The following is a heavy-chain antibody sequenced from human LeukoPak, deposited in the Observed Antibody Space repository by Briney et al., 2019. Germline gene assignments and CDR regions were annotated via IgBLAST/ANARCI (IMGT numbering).Heavy chain of an antibody. J-gene: IGHJ3*02. D-gene: IGHD3-22*01. CDR1: GGTFSSYA. CDR3: ARVRLIDTYYYDSSSYYSAFDI. Sequence: SVKVSCKASGGTFSSYAISWVRQAPGQGLEWMGRIIPILGIANYAQKFQGRVTITADKSTSTAYMELSSLRSEDTAVYYCARVRLIDTYYYDSSSYYSAFDIWGPGTMVTVSS. V-gene: IGHV1-69*04. CDR2: IIPILGIA.